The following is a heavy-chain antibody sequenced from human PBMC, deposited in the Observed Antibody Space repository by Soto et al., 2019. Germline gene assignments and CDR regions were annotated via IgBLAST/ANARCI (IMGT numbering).Heavy chain of an antibody. D-gene: IGHD6-19*01. CDR2: IKSKTDGGTT. CDR3: TTDLHQWLVRVNYYYYGMDV. Sequence: GGSLRLSCAASGFTFSNAWMNWVRQAPGKGLEWVGRIKSKTDGGTTDYAAPVKGRFTISRDDSKNTLYLQMNSLKTEDTAVYYCTTDLHQWLVRVNYYYYGMDVWGQGTTVTVSS. CDR1: GFTFSNAW. V-gene: IGHV3-15*07. J-gene: IGHJ6*02.